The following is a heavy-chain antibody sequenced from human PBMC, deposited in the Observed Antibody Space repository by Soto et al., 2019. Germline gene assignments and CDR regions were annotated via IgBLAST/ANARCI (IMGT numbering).Heavy chain of an antibody. CDR3: AREYYYDSSGAVYFDY. V-gene: IGHV4-39*02. CDR1: GGSISSSSYY. D-gene: IGHD3-22*01. Sequence: SETLSLTCTVSGGSISSSSYYWGWIRQPPGKGLEWIGSIYYSGSTYYNPSLKSRVTISVDTSKNQFSLKLSSVTAADTAVYYCAREYYYDSSGAVYFDYWGQGTLVTVSS. CDR2: IYYSGST. J-gene: IGHJ4*02.